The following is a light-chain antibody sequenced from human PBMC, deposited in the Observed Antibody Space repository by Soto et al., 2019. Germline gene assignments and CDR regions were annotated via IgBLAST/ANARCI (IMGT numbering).Light chain of an antibody. Sequence: DIQMTQSPSTLSASVGDRVTITCRASQSISSWLAWYQQKPGTAPKLLIYKASTLQSGVPSRFSGSVSGTAFTLTITSLQPDDSATYYCQQYNDNWTCGQGTKVEIK. CDR2: KAS. V-gene: IGKV1-5*03. CDR1: QSISSW. J-gene: IGKJ1*01. CDR3: QQYNDNWT.